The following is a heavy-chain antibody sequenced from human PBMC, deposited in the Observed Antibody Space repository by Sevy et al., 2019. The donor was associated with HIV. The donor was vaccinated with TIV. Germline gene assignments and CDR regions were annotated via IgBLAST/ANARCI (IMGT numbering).Heavy chain of an antibody. D-gene: IGHD4-17*01. CDR3: ARDLEFYDYGDYGPAFMPDY. CDR2: IWFDGSNT. Sequence: GGSLRLSCAASGFTFSTYGMHWVRQAPGKGLEWVAVIWFDGSNTYYADSVKGRFTISRDIANNTLHLKMNSLRVEDTAVYYCARDLEFYDYGDYGPAFMPDYWGQGTLVTVSS. CDR1: GFTFSTYG. V-gene: IGHV3-33*01. J-gene: IGHJ4*02.